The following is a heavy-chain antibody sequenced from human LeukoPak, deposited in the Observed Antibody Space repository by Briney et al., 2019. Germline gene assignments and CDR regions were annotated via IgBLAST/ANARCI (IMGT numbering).Heavy chain of an antibody. CDR2: IYYSGST. J-gene: IGHJ6*02. Sequence: SETLSLTCTVSGGSISSYYRSWIRQPPGKGLEWIGYIYYSGSTNYNPSLKSRVTISVDTSKNQFSLKLSSVTAADTAVYYCARQLMGGRYYYYGMDVWGQGTTVTVSS. CDR1: GGSISSYY. D-gene: IGHD3-16*01. CDR3: ARQLMGGRYYYYGMDV. V-gene: IGHV4-59*08.